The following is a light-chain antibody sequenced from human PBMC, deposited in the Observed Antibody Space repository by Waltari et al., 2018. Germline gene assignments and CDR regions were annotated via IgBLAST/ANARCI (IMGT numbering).Light chain of an antibody. CDR3: QQKGTSWT. Sequence: VLTQSPATLSLSPGEGATLSCRASQSVTRDYLAWYQQRPGQSPRLLIYGATNRANGVPDRFSGSGSGTDFTLTITRLEPEDFAVYFCQQKGTSWTFGQGTKVEIK. CDR2: GAT. J-gene: IGKJ1*01. V-gene: IGKV3-20*01. CDR1: QSVTRDY.